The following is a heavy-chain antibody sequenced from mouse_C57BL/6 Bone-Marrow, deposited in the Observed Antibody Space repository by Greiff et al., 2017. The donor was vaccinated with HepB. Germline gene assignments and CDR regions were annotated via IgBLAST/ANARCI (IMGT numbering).Heavy chain of an antibody. V-gene: IGHV5-6*02. CDR2: ISSGGSYT. Sequence: EVMLVESGGDLVKPGGSLKLSCAASGFTFSSYGMSWVRQTPDKRLEWVATISSGGSYTYYPDSVKGRFTISRDNAKNTLYLQMSSLKSEDTAMYYCARRGIPYYYAMDYWGQGTSVTVSS. CDR1: GFTFSSYG. CDR3: ARRGIPYYYAMDY. J-gene: IGHJ4*01.